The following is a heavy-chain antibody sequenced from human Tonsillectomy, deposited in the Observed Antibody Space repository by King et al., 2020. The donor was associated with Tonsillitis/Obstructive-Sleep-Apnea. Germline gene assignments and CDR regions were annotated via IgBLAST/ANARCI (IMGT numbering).Heavy chain of an antibody. CDR1: GYSFTNYW. V-gene: IGHV5-51*01. CDR3: AGRSVVSTAIQYYFDY. Sequence: QLVQSGAEVKKAGESLKISCKGSGYSFTNYWIGWVRQRPGKGLEWMGIIYPGDSDTRYSPSFQGQGTISADRSFSTAYLQWSSLKAADTAMYYFAGRSVVSTAIQYYFDYWGQGTLVTVSS. J-gene: IGHJ4*02. D-gene: IGHD2-2*02. CDR2: IYPGDSDT.